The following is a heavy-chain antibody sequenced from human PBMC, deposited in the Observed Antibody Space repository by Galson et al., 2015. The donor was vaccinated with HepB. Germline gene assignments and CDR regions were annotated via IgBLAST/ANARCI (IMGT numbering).Heavy chain of an antibody. J-gene: IGHJ6*03. CDR1: GFSFMTYG. CDR3: AGDLGSGNYMDV. D-gene: IGHD2-15*01. Sequence: SMRLSCAASGFSFMTYGMHWARQAPGKGLEWVAVIGHDGTYKVYGDSVKGRFTISRDNSKNTLYLELNSLRAEDTAVYYCAGDLGSGNYMDVWGKGTTVTVSS. CDR2: IGHDGTYK. V-gene: IGHV3-33*01.